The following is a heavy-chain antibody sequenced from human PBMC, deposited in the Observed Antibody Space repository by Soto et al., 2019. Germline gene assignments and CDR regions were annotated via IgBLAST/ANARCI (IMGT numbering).Heavy chain of an antibody. J-gene: IGHJ4*02. CDR3: ARDSRSGYYLEF. V-gene: IGHV4-30-2*01. Sequence: QLQLQESGSGLVKPSQTLSLTCAVSGDSISNGGYSWNWIRQTPGKGLEWIGYIYHSGGTDYNPSLKSRVTITVDSSNNQFSLKLSSVTAADTAVYYCARDSRSGYYLEFWGQGTLVTVSS. CDR2: IYHSGGT. CDR1: GDSISNGGYS. D-gene: IGHD3-22*01.